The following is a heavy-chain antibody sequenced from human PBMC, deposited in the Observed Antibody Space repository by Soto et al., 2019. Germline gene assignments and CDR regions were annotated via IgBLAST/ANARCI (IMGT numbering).Heavy chain of an antibody. D-gene: IGHD6-19*01. CDR2: SYYSGST. CDR1: GGSISSYY. J-gene: IGHJ4*02. Sequence: QVQLQESGPGLVKPSETLSLTCTVSGGSISSYYWCWIRQPPGQGLEWIGYSYYSGSTNYNPSLKSRVTLSVDTSKNRFSLNLGSVTAADTAVYYCARYGGWFDYWGQGTLVTVSS. V-gene: IGHV4-59*01. CDR3: ARYGGWFDY.